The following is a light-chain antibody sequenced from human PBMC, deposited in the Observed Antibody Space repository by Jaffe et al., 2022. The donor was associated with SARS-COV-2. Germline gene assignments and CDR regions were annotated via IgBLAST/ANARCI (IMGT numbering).Light chain of an antibody. J-gene: IGKJ3*01. Sequence: IVLTQSPGTLSLSPGERVTLSCRVSQNVGSNFLAWYQQRPGQAPRLLIYAASTRATGIPDRFSGSGSGTDFTLSISRLEPEDFAVYYCQQYGATPFTFGPGTKVDI. CDR3: QQYGATPFT. CDR1: QNVGSNF. V-gene: IGKV3-20*01. CDR2: AAS.